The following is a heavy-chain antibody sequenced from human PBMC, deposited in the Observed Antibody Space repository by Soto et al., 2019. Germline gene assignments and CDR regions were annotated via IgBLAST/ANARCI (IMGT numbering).Heavy chain of an antibody. J-gene: IGHJ4*02. CDR1: GYDFSSYG. D-gene: IGHD2-2*01. CDR3: VRDPQRNDY. V-gene: IGHV1-18*04. CDR2: ISASNGNR. Sequence: QVQLVQSGAEVKKPGASVKVSCKASGYDFSSYGISWVRQAPGQGLEWMGWISASNGNRDYAQQFQGRVTMTSDKSRTTAYMELRSLRSDDTAVYYCVRDPQRNDYWGQGTLVNVSS.